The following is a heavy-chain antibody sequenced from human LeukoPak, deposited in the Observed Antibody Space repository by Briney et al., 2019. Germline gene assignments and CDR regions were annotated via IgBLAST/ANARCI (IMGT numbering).Heavy chain of an antibody. CDR1: GYSFTSYW. CDR2: IYPGYSDT. J-gene: IGHJ4*02. V-gene: IGHV5-51*01. D-gene: IGHD6-19*01. Sequence: GESLKISCKGSGYSFTSYWIGWVRQMPGKGLEWMGIIYPGYSDTRYSPSLQGQVTISADKSSSTVYVQWSSLKASDTAMYYCAAKVYSSGWYSHDYWGQGTPVTVSS. CDR3: AAKVYSSGWYSHDY.